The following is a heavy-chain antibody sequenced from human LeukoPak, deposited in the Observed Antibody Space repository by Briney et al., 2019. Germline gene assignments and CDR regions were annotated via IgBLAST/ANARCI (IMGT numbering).Heavy chain of an antibody. CDR2: IIPILGIA. J-gene: IGHJ4*02. Sequence: ASVKVSCKASGGTFSSYAISWVRQAPGQGLEWMGRIIPILGIANYAQKFQGRVTITADKSTSTAYMELSSLRSEDTAVYYCARDLTYYYDSSGYLNPPPGDYWGQGTLVTVSS. CDR3: ARDLTYYYDSSGYLNPPPGDY. D-gene: IGHD3-22*01. V-gene: IGHV1-69*04. CDR1: GGTFSSYA.